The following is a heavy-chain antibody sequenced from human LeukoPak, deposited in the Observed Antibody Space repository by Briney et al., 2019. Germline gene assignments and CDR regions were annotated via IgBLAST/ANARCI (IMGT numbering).Heavy chain of an antibody. V-gene: IGHV3-23*01. CDR1: GFTFGSYA. J-gene: IGHJ4*02. CDR3: VRGRHYFDY. Sequence: GGSLRLSCAASGFTFGSYAMTWVRQAPGKGLDWVSAIVGSGYSTYYAASVEGRFTISRDNSKNTVYLQMDSLRAEDTAAYFCVRGRHYFDYWGQGALVTVSS. CDR2: IVGSGYST. D-gene: IGHD5-24*01.